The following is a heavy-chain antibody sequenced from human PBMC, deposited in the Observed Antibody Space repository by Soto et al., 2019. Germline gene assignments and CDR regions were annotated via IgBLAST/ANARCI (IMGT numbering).Heavy chain of an antibody. CDR3: AVVDRTGNWFEP. CDR2: MYYSGTT. V-gene: IGHV4-39*01. Sequence: SETLSLTCTVSGGSISSSDFYWGWLRQPPGKGLDFIGSMYYSGTTYYNPSLKHRITISVDTSKNQFSLKLISVTAADSADYYCAVVDRTGNWFEPWGQGALVTGSS. CDR1: GGSISSSDFY. D-gene: IGHD3-22*01. J-gene: IGHJ5*02.